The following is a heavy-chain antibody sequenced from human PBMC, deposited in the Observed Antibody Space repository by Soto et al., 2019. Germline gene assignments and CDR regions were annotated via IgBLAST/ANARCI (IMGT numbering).Heavy chain of an antibody. CDR2: INPDNGNT. V-gene: IGHV1-3*01. J-gene: IGHJ4*02. D-gene: IGHD3-9*01. CDR1: GYTFTDYA. CDR3: ARASTVLRYFDWPKGTSDY. Sequence: QVQVVQSGAEVKKPGASVKVSCKASGYTFTDYAMHWVRQAPGQRLEWLGWINPDNGNTKYSQKLQGRVTITRDTSASTAYMELSSLRSEDTAVYYCARASTVLRYFDWPKGTSDYWGQGTLVTVSS.